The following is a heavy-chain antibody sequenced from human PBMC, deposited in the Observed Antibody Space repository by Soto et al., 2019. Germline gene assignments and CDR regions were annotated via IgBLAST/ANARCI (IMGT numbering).Heavy chain of an antibody. CDR2: IWYDGSNK. Sequence: GGSLRLSCAASGFTFSSYGMHWVRQAPGKGLEWVAVIWYDGSNKYYADSVKGRFTISRDNSKNTLYLQMNSLRAEDTAVYYCARDAVQPEREYYFDYWGQGTLVTVSS. CDR3: ARDAVQPEREYYFDY. J-gene: IGHJ4*02. CDR1: GFTFSSYG. V-gene: IGHV3-33*08. D-gene: IGHD1-1*01.